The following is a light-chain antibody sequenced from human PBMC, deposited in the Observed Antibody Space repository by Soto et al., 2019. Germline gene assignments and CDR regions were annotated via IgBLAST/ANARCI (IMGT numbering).Light chain of an antibody. CDR3: QQYNNWPPK. V-gene: IGKV3-15*01. J-gene: IGKJ1*01. Sequence: EIVMTQSPSTLSVSPWERATLSCRASQSVSSNLAWYQQKPGQAPRLLIYGASTRATGIPARFSGSGSGTEFTLTISSLQSEDFAVYYCQQYNNWPPKFGQGTKVDIK. CDR1: QSVSSN. CDR2: GAS.